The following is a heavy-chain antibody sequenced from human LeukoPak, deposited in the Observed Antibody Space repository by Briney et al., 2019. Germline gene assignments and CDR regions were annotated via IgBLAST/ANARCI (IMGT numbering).Heavy chain of an antibody. CDR1: GGSFSDYY. CDR2: INHSGIT. V-gene: IGHV4-34*01. Sequence: SETLSLTCAVYGGSFSDYYWSWIRQPPGKGLEYIGEINHSGITNYNPSLKSRVTISVDTSKNQFSLKLSSVTAADTAVYYCAKDDVAAFATGYMDVWGKGTTVTVSS. D-gene: IGHD6-6*01. CDR3: AKDDVAAFATGYMDV. J-gene: IGHJ6*03.